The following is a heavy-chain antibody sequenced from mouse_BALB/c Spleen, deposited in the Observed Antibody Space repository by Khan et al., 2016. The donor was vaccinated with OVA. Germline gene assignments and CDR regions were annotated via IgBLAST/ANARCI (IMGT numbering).Heavy chain of an antibody. Sequence: EVQLVESGPGLVKPSQSLSLTCTVTGYSITSDYAWNWIRQFPGNKLEWMGYINYSGSTTYNSSLKSRISITRDTSKNQFFLQLNSVTTEDTATYYCARWFTYWGHGTLVTVSA. CDR1: GYSITSDYA. V-gene: IGHV3-2*02. J-gene: IGHJ3*01. CDR3: ARWFTY. CDR2: INYSGST.